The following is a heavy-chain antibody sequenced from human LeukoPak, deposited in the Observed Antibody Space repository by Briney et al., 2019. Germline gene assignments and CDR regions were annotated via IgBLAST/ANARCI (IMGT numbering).Heavy chain of an antibody. J-gene: IGHJ4*02. V-gene: IGHV3-9*01. D-gene: IGHD6-13*01. CDR1: GFTFSSYA. CDR3: AKGPLYSSSWYGLIDY. Sequence: GGSLRLSCAASGFTFSSYAMSWVRQAPGKGLEWVSGISWNSGSIGYADSVKGRFTISRDNAKNSLYLQMNSLRAEDTALYYCAKGPLYSSSWYGLIDYWGQGTLVTVSS. CDR2: ISWNSGSI.